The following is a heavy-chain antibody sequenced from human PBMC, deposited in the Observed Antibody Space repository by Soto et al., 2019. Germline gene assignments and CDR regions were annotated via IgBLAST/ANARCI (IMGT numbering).Heavy chain of an antibody. CDR2: IYHSGST. CDR1: GGSISSSNW. Sequence: QVQLQESGPGLVKPSGTLSLTCAVSGGSISSSNWWSWVRQPPGKGLEWIGEIYHSGSTNYNPSLQSRVPITVDKAKKPVSLKAGSVTAAGTAGYYCGGDPGGDTTGMGPVFDYWGQGTLVTVSS. V-gene: IGHV4-4*02. CDR3: GGDPGGDTTGMGPVFDY. J-gene: IGHJ4*02. D-gene: IGHD3-16*01.